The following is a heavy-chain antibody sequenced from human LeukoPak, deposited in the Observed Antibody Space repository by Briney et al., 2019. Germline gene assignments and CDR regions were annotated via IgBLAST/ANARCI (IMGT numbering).Heavy chain of an antibody. CDR3: ARNYPGDY. J-gene: IGHJ4*02. V-gene: IGHV3-33*01. Sequence: SGGSLRLSCAASGFTFSSYGMHWVRQASGKGLEWVAVIWYDGSNKYYADSVKGRFTISRDNAKNTLYLQMNNLRAEDTAVYYCARNYPGDYWGQGTLVTVSS. D-gene: IGHD5-24*01. CDR2: IWYDGSNK. CDR1: GFTFSSYG.